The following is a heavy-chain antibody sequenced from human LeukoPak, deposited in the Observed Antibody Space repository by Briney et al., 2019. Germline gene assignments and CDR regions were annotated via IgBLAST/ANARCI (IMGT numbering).Heavy chain of an antibody. CDR1: GFTFSDYC. J-gene: IGHJ3*02. D-gene: IGHD3-22*01. CDR3: AREWETYYYDSTRGAFDI. CDR2: ISSSSSYI. V-gene: IGHV3-21*04. Sequence: GGSLRLSCAASGFTFSDYCMSWVRQAPGKGLEWVSSISSSSSYIYYADSVKGRFTISRDNAKNSLYLQMNSLRAEDTAVYYCAREWETYYYDSTRGAFDIWGQGTMVTVSS.